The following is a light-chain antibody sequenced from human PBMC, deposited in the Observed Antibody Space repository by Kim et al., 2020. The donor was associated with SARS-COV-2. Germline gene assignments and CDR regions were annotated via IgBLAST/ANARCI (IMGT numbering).Light chain of an antibody. V-gene: IGKV1D-12*01. CDR1: QGISIW. CDR2: EAS. CDR3: QQTHSFPLT. Sequence: ASVGDRVTITCRASQGISIWLGWYQQKPGKAHKVLIYEASNLQSGVPSRFSGSGFGTDFTLTINSLQPEDFATYYRQQTHSFPLTFGGGTKVDIK. J-gene: IGKJ4*01.